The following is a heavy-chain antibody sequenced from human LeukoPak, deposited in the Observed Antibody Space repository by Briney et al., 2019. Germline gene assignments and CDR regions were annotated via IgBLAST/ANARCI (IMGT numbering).Heavy chain of an antibody. CDR1: GYSFTSYW. D-gene: IGHD2-8*01. CDR2: IDPSDSYT. J-gene: IGHJ6*02. Sequence: GESLKISCKGSGYSFTSYWITWVRQMPGKGLEWMGRIDPSDSYTNYSPSFQGHVTTSADKSINTAYLQWSSLKASDTAMYYCASSYGRFLDYFYGMDVWGQGTTVTVSS. V-gene: IGHV5-10-1*01. CDR3: ASSYGRFLDYFYGMDV.